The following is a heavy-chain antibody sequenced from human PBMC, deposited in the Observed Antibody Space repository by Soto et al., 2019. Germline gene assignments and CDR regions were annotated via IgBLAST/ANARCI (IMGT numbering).Heavy chain of an antibody. J-gene: IGHJ4*02. V-gene: IGHV3-23*01. CDR2: ISGSGGST. D-gene: IGHD4-17*01. CDR1: VFTFSSYA. CDR3: AKDWVTTKTHYFDC. Sequence: PVGSLRLSCASSVFTFSSYAMSCVCHSPGKGLEWVSAISGSGGSTYYADSVKGRFTISRDNSKNTPYLQMNSLRAEDTAVYYCAKDWVTTKTHYFDCWGQGTLVRVSS.